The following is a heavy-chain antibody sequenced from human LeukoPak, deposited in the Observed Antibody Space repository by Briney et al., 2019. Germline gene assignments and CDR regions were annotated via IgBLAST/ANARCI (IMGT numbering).Heavy chain of an antibody. CDR2: ISRSSTNK. V-gene: IGHV3-21*06. J-gene: IGHJ4*02. CDR3: ASGSGHDY. CDR1: GFTFSSSS. D-gene: IGHD2-15*01. Sequence: GGSLRLSCAASGFTFSSSSMNWVRQARGKGLEWVSSISRSSTNKNYADLVKSRFTISRDNAENLLYLQMNGLRVEDTGVYYCASGSGHDYWGQGTLVTVSS.